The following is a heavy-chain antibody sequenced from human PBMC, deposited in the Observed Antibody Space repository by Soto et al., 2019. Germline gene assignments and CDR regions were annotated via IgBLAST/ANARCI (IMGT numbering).Heavy chain of an antibody. CDR1: ESTVRRDW. Sequence: EVHLVESGGGLVQTGGSLRLSCAIYESTVRRDWMNWVRQAPGEGLEWVAHVNQDGSAKYYVDFVKGRFTISRDNANNLLTLQMNSLSAGDTAMYYCSGGVGDAFWGQGTLVTVSS. CDR3: SGGVGDAF. V-gene: IGHV3-7*04. D-gene: IGHD3-16*01. CDR2: VNQDGSAK. J-gene: IGHJ4*02.